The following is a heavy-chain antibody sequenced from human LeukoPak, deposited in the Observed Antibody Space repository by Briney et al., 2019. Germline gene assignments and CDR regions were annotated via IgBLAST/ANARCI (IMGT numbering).Heavy chain of an antibody. D-gene: IGHD5-18*01. Sequence: SETLSLTCTVSGGSISGTSYYWGWIRQPPGKGLEWIGEINHSGSTNYNPSLKSRVTISVDTSKNQFSLKLSSVTAADTAVYYCARRGYSYGKRFDYWGQGTLVTVSS. J-gene: IGHJ4*02. V-gene: IGHV4-39*07. CDR2: INHSGST. CDR1: GGSISGTSYY. CDR3: ARRGYSYGKRFDY.